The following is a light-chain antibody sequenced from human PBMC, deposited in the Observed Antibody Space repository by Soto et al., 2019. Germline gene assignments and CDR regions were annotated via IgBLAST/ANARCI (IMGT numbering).Light chain of an antibody. Sequence: DIQMTQSPSTLSASVGDRVTITCRASQSISYWLAWYQQKPGKAPKLLIYTASSLESGVPSRFSGSGSGTEFTLTISSLQPDDFATYYCQQDNTYSGLTFGGGSKVEMK. J-gene: IGKJ4*01. V-gene: IGKV1-5*03. CDR2: TAS. CDR1: QSISYW. CDR3: QQDNTYSGLT.